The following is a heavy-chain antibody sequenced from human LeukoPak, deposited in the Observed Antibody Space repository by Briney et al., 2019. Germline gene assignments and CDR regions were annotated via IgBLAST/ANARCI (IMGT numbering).Heavy chain of an antibody. Sequence: GGSLRLSCAASGFTFSSYAMHWVRQAPGKGLEWVADISYDGSNKYYADSVKGRFTISRDNSKNTLYLQMNSLRAEDTAVYYCARDDDPIQLLPHFDYWGQGTLVTVSS. CDR1: GFTFSSYA. CDR2: ISYDGSNK. J-gene: IGHJ4*02. V-gene: IGHV3-30-3*01. D-gene: IGHD5-18*01. CDR3: ARDDDPIQLLPHFDY.